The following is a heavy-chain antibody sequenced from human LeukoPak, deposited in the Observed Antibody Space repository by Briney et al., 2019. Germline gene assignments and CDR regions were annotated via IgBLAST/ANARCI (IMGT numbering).Heavy chain of an antibody. Sequence: GGSLRLSCAASGFTFSSYGMHWVRQAPGKGLEWVAVISYDGSNKYYADSVKGRFTISRDNSKNTLYLQMNSLRAEDTAVYYCAKDSRFGIAVAGTADYFDYWGQGTLVTVPS. D-gene: IGHD6-19*01. V-gene: IGHV3-30*18. CDR1: GFTFSSYG. CDR2: ISYDGSNK. CDR3: AKDSRFGIAVAGTADYFDY. J-gene: IGHJ4*02.